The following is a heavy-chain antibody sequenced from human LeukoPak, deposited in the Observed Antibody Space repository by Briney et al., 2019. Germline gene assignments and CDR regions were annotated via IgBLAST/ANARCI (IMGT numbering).Heavy chain of an antibody. Sequence: ASVKVSCKASGYTFTSYYMHWVRQAPGQGLEWMGIINPSGGSTSSAQNFQGKITMTRYTSTSTVYMELSSLRSEDTAVYYCARDVASLGIDVWGQGTTVTVSS. CDR3: ARDVASLGIDV. CDR1: GYTFTSYY. CDR2: INPSGGST. D-gene: IGHD3-16*02. V-gene: IGHV1-46*01. J-gene: IGHJ6*02.